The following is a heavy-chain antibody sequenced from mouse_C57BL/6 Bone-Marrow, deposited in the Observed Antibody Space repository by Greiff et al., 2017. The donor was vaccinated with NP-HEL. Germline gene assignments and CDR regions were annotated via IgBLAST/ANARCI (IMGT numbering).Heavy chain of an antibody. CDR2: ISSGGDYI. Sequence: EVHLVESGEGLVKPGGSLKLSCAASGFTFSSYAMSWVRQTPEKRLEWVAYISSGGDYIYYADTVKGRFTISRDNARNTLYLQMSSLKSEDTAMYYCTIYYYGSSSYAMDYWGQGTSVTVSS. CDR1: GFTFSSYA. CDR3: TIYYYGSSSYAMDY. J-gene: IGHJ4*01. D-gene: IGHD1-1*01. V-gene: IGHV5-9-1*02.